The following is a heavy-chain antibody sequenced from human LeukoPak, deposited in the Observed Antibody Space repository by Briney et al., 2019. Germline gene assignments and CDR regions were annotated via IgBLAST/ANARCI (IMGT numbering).Heavy chain of an antibody. J-gene: IGHJ3*02. CDR1: GFTFSSYA. CDR2: IKQDGSEK. CDR3: ARVKSRSWADAFDI. Sequence: GGSLRLSCAASGFTFSSYAMSWVRQAPGKGLEWVANIKQDGSEKYYVDSVKGRFTVSRDNAKNSLYLQMNSLRAEDTAVYYCARVKSRSWADAFDIWGQGTMVTVSS. D-gene: IGHD6-13*01. V-gene: IGHV3-7*01.